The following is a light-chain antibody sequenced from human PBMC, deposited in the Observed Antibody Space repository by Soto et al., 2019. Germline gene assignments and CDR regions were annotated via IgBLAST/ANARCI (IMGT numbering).Light chain of an antibody. CDR1: QSVTKY. CDR2: DAS. CDR3: QQRSSWPWT. Sequence: EVVLAQSPSTLSFAPWGMSTLSFMASQSVTKYLGWYQQKPGQAPRLLIYDASNRATGIPVRFSGSGSGTDYTLTITNLEPEDFAIYYCQQRSSWPWTFGQGTKVDIK. V-gene: IGKV3-11*01. J-gene: IGKJ1*01.